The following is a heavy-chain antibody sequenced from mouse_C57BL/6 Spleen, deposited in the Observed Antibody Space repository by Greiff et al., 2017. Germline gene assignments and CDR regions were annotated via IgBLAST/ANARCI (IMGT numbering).Heavy chain of an antibody. CDR2: IYPGDGDT. Sequence: QVQLQQSGAELVKPGASVKISCKASGYAFSSYWMNWVKQRPGKGLEWIGQIYPGDGDTNYNGKFKGKATLTADKSSSAAYMQLSSLTSEDSAVYFCARYGFSSYDAMDYWGQGTSVTVSS. CDR3: ARYGFSSYDAMDY. J-gene: IGHJ4*01. V-gene: IGHV1-80*01. CDR1: GYAFSSYW. D-gene: IGHD1-1*01.